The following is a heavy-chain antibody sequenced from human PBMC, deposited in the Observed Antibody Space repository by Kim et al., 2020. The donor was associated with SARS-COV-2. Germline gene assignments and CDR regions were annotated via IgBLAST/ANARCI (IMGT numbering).Heavy chain of an antibody. CDR3: ARGDFLEEDAFDI. Sequence: YDKKFQGRVTMTRNTSISTAYMELGSLGSEDTAVYYCARGDFLEEDAFDIWGQGTMVTVSS. J-gene: IGHJ3*02. D-gene: IGHD3-3*01. V-gene: IGHV1-8*01.